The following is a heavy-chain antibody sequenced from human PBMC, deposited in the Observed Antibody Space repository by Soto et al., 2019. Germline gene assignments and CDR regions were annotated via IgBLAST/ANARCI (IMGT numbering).Heavy chain of an antibody. CDR3: ARHLTYCSAGSCYSDFPYYGMDV. J-gene: IGHJ6*02. CDR2: IFYSGST. V-gene: IGHV4-39*01. Sequence: WETLSLTCTVSGGSISSSSYYWGWIRQPPGKGLEWIGSIFYSGSTYYNPSLKSRVTISVDTSKNQFSLKLSSVTAADTAVYYCARHLTYCSAGSCYSDFPYYGMDVWGQGTTDTVSS. CDR1: GGSISSSSYY. D-gene: IGHD2-15*01.